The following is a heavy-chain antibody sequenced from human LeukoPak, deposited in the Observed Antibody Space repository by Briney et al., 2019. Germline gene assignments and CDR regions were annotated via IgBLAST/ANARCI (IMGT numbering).Heavy chain of an antibody. CDR2: ISAYNGST. J-gene: IGHJ4*02. CDR1: GYTFTSYG. V-gene: IGHV1-18*01. D-gene: IGHD2-15*01. Sequence: EASVKVSCKASGYTFTSYGISWVRQAPGQGLEWMGWISAYNGSTNYAQKLQGRVTMTTDTSTSTAYMELRSLRSDDTAVYYCARVLLGYCSGGSCYGNFFDYWGQGTLVTVSS. CDR3: ARVLLGYCSGGSCYGNFFDY.